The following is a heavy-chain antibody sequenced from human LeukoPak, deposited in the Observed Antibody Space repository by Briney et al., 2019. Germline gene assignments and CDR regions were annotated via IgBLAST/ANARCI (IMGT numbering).Heavy chain of an antibody. CDR1: GFTFSSYS. Sequence: GGSLRLSCAASGFTFSSYSMNWVRQAPGKGLEWVSSISSSSSYIYYADSVKGRFTISRDNAKNSLYLQMNSLRAEDTAVYYCARGYSSGWSKNPECFQHWGQGTLVTVSS. V-gene: IGHV3-21*01. J-gene: IGHJ1*01. CDR3: ARGYSSGWSKNPECFQH. CDR2: ISSSSSYI. D-gene: IGHD6-19*01.